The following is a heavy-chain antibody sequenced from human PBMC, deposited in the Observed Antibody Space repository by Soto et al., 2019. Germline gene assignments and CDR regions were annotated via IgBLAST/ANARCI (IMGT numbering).Heavy chain of an antibody. Sequence: QLQLQESGPGLVKPSETLSLTCTVSGGSISSSSYYWGWIRQPPGKGLEWIGSIYYSGSTYYNPSLKSRVTISVDTSKNQFSLKLSSATAADTAVYYCARSVGGSYYSYWFDPWGQGTLVTVSS. V-gene: IGHV4-39*01. D-gene: IGHD1-26*01. J-gene: IGHJ5*02. CDR1: GGSISSSSYY. CDR3: ARSVGGSYYSYWFDP. CDR2: IYYSGST.